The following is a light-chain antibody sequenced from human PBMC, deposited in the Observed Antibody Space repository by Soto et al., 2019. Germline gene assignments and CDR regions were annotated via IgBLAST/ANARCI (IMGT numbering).Light chain of an antibody. J-gene: IGKJ4*01. Sequence: EFVLTQSPGTLSLSPGERATLSCRASQTVRNNYLAWYQQKPGQAPRLLIYDASSRATGIPDRFSGGGSGTDFTLTISSLEPEDFAVYYCQQRSNWRSTFGGGTKVDIK. CDR2: DAS. V-gene: IGKV3D-20*02. CDR1: QTVRNNY. CDR3: QQRSNWRST.